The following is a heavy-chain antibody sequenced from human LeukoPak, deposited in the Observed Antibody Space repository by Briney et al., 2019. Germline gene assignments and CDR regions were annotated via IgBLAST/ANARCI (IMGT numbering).Heavy chain of an antibody. Sequence: PSETLSLTCTVSGGSISSYYWSWIRQPAGKGLEWIGRIYTSGSTNYNPSLKSRVTMSVDTSKNQFSLKLSSVTAADTAVYYCARDVDIVVVVAATWFDPWGQGTLVTVSS. CDR1: GGSISSYY. V-gene: IGHV4-4*07. D-gene: IGHD2-15*01. CDR2: IYTSGST. J-gene: IGHJ5*02. CDR3: ARDVDIVVVVAATWFDP.